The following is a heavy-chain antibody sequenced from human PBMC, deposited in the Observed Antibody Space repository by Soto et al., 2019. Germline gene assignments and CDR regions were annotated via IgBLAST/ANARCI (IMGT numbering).Heavy chain of an antibody. CDR1: GGSMSSGGYS. V-gene: IGHV4-30-2*01. CDR3: ARSCISTSCSKYGMDV. CDR2: IYYGGTT. Sequence: QLQLQESGAGLIKPSQTLSLTCAVSGGSMSSGGYSWSWIRQPPGKGLEWIGYIYYGGTTYYTPSRRRRVTRSLDRSNSEFSLQLRSVTAADTATYYCARSCISTSCSKYGMDVWGQGNTVTVSS. J-gene: IGHJ6*02. D-gene: IGHD2-2*01.